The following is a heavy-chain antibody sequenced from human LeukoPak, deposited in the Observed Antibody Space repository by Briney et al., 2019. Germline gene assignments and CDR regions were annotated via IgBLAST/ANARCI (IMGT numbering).Heavy chain of an antibody. D-gene: IGHD3-22*01. Sequence: PGGSLRLSCAASGFTFSNYAMSWVRQAPGKGLEWVSGISGSGASTYYADSVKGRFTISRDNSKKMLFLRMNSLRAEDTAIYYCAKGGSSGYYGGIDYWGQGTLVTVSS. V-gene: IGHV3-23*01. J-gene: IGHJ4*02. CDR3: AKGGSSGYYGGIDY. CDR2: ISGSGAST. CDR1: GFTFSNYA.